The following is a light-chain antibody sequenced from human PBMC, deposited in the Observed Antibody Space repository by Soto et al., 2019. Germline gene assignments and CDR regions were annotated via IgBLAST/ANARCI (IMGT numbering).Light chain of an antibody. J-gene: IGKJ1*01. CDR2: KAS. Sequence: DIQMTQCPSTLSASVGDRVTITCRASQSISSWLAWYQQKPGKAPKLLIYKASSLESGVPSRFSGSGSGTEFTLTISSLQPDDFATYYCQQYNSQLTFGQGTKV. V-gene: IGKV1-5*03. CDR1: QSISSW. CDR3: QQYNSQLT.